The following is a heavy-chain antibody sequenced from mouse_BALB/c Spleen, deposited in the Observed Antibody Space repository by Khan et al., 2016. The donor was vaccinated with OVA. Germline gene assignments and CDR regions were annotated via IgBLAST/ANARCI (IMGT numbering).Heavy chain of an antibody. V-gene: IGHV3-2*02. CDR1: GYSITSGYG. J-gene: IGHJ2*01. D-gene: IGHD1-2*01. CDR2: ISYSGSN. Sequence: EVQLQESGPGLVKPSQSLSLTCTVTGYSITSGYGWNWIRQFPGNKLEWMGYISYSGSNNYTPSLNSRISITRNTSKNQFFLKLNSVTTEETTTYYCAKTARIKYWGQGTTLTVSA. CDR3: AKTARIKY.